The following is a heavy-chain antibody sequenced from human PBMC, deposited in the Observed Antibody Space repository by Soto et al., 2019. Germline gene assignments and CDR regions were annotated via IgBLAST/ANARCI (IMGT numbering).Heavy chain of an antibody. V-gene: IGHV3-53*01. CDR2: IYSGGST. J-gene: IGHJ6*02. D-gene: IGHD6-13*01. CDR1: GFTVISNY. CDR3: ARDKGAPGIAAAGNRRYYYYGMDV. Sequence: GGSLRLSCAASGFTVISNYMSWVRQAPGKGLEWVSVIYSGGSTYYADSVKGRFTISRDNSKNTLYLQMNSLRAEDTAVYYCARDKGAPGIAAAGNRRYYYYGMDVWGQGTTVTVSS.